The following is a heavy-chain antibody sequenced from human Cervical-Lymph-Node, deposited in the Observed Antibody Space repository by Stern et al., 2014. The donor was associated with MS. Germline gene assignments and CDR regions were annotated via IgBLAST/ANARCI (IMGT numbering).Heavy chain of an antibody. Sequence: EVQLVESGGGLVQPGESLRVSCEASAFIFSNYWMHWVRQVPVKGLVWVSHINPDGTSALYADSVKGRFTTTRDNARNTLYLQMNSLRAEDTAFYYCARGMTSGAYHWGQGTLVTVSS. V-gene: IGHV3-74*02. D-gene: IGHD6-19*01. CDR1: AFIFSNYW. J-gene: IGHJ4*02. CDR2: INPDGTSA. CDR3: ARGMTSGAYH.